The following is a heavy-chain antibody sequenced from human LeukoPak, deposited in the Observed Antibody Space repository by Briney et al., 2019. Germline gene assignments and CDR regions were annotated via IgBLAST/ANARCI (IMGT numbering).Heavy chain of an antibody. CDR2: ISWSSGSI. D-gene: IGHD3-10*01. CDR3: AKDIAWRFGELDQYFQH. Sequence: GGSLRLSCAASGFTFDDYAMHWVRQAPGKGLEWVSGISWSSGSIGYADSVKGRFTISRDNAKNSLYLQMNSLRAEDTALYYCAKDIAWRFGELDQYFQHWGQGTLVTVSS. J-gene: IGHJ1*01. CDR1: GFTFDDYA. V-gene: IGHV3-9*01.